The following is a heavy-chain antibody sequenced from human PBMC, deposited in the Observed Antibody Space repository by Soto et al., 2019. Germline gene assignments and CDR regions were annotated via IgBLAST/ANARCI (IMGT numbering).Heavy chain of an antibody. V-gene: IGHV3-53*01. CDR1: GFTVSSNY. CDR3: AREPTRDYYGSGSYRAPFDY. CDR2: IYSGGST. Sequence: GGSLRLSCAASGFTVSSNYMSWVRQAPGKGLEWVSVIYSGGSTYYADSVKGRFTISRDNSKNTLYLQMNSLRAEDTAVYYCAREPTRDYYGSGSYRAPFDYWGQGTLVTVSS. D-gene: IGHD3-10*01. J-gene: IGHJ4*02.